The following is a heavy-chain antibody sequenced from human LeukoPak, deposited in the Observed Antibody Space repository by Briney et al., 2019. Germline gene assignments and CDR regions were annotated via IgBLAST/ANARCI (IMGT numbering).Heavy chain of an antibody. CDR3: AKVYCSSISCPSGRYYYYGMDV. J-gene: IGHJ6*02. D-gene: IGHD2-2*01. CDR1: GFTFSSYG. V-gene: IGHV3-30*18. Sequence: GGSLRLSCAASGFTFSSYGMHWVRQAPGKGLEWVAVISYDGSNKYYADSVKGRFTISRDNSKNTLYLQMNSLRAEDTAVYYCAKVYCSSISCPSGRYYYYGMDVWGQGTTVTVSS. CDR2: ISYDGSNK.